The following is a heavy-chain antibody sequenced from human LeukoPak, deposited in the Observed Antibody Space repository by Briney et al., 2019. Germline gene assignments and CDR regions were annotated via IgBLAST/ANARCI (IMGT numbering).Heavy chain of an antibody. V-gene: IGHV3-74*01. Sequence: GGSLRLSCAASGLRFSTYWMHWVRQAPGKGLVWVSRIKTDGRSTTYADSVKGRFTVSRDNAKNTLFLQMNSLRVEDTAVYYCATGQGDSRYYFDSWGQGTLVTVSS. CDR3: ATGQGDSRYYFDS. D-gene: IGHD3-16*01. CDR1: GLRFSTYW. J-gene: IGHJ4*02. CDR2: IKTDGRST.